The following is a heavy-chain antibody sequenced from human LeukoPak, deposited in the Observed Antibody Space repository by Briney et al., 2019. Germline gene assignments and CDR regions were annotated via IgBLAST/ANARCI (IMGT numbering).Heavy chain of an antibody. CDR1: GGSISSSTYY. V-gene: IGHV4-39*01. CDR3: ARQDYDRSGYYSLNYFDY. Sequence: PSETLSRTCTVSGGSISSSTYYWGWIRQPPGKGREWIGSIYYSGSTYYNPSLKSRVTISVDTSKNHFSLKLSSVTAADTAVYYCARQDYDRSGYYSLNYFDYWGQGTLVTVSS. D-gene: IGHD3-22*01. CDR2: IYYSGST. J-gene: IGHJ4*02.